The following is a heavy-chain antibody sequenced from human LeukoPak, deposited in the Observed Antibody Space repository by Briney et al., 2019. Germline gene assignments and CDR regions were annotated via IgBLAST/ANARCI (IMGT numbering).Heavy chain of an antibody. CDR2: ISGSGGST. CDR3: ARDWGSSGWYNWFDP. CDR1: GFTFNDYA. Sequence: GGSLRLSCAASGFTFNDYAMSWVRQAPGKGLEWLSTISGSGGSTYYADSVRGRFTISRDNSKNTLYLQMNSLRVEDTAVYYCARDWGSSGWYNWFDPWGQGTLVTVSS. D-gene: IGHD6-19*01. J-gene: IGHJ5*02. V-gene: IGHV3-23*01.